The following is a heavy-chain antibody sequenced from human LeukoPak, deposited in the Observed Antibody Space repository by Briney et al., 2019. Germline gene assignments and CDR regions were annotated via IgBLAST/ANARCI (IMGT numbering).Heavy chain of an antibody. Sequence: GASVKVSCKASGYTFTSYYMHWVRQAPGQGLEWMGIINPSGGSTSYAQKFQGRVTMTRDTSTSIVYMELSSLRSEDTAVYYCARDQYYDSSEEQFDYWGQGTLVTVSS. CDR1: GYTFTSYY. J-gene: IGHJ4*02. CDR3: ARDQYYDSSEEQFDY. V-gene: IGHV1-46*01. CDR2: INPSGGST. D-gene: IGHD3-22*01.